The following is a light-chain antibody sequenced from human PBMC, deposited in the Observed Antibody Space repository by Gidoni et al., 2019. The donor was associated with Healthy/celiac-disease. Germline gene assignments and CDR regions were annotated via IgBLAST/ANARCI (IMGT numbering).Light chain of an antibody. Sequence: EIVLTQSPATLSLSPGERATLSCRASQSVSSYLAWYQQKPGQAPRHLIYDASNRATGIPARFSGSGSGTDFTLTTSSLEPEDFAVYYCQQRSNWGVTFGPGTKVDIK. CDR3: QQRSNWGVT. CDR1: QSVSSY. J-gene: IGKJ3*01. V-gene: IGKV3-11*01. CDR2: DAS.